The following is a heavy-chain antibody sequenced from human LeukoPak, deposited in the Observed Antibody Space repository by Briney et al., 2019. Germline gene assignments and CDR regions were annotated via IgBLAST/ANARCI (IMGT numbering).Heavy chain of an antibody. CDR3: TRVSGGYDVSDY. V-gene: IGHV3-7*03. CDR1: GFTFSSYW. J-gene: IGHJ4*02. D-gene: IGHD3-3*01. CDR2: IRKDGSQK. Sequence: GVSLRLSCAASGFTFSSYWMSWVRQAPGKGLEWVANIRKDGSQKYYVDSVEGRFTISRDNAKNSLYLQMNTLRADDTAVYYCTRVSGGYDVSDYWGQGTLVTVSS.